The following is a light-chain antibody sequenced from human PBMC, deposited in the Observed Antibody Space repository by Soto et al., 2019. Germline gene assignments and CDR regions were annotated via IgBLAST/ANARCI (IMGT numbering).Light chain of an antibody. CDR3: LQYGRSPKT. Sequence: EIVLTQSPGTLSLSPGERATLSCRASQSVISSYLAWYQQKPGLAPRLLIYGVSIRATGIPDRFSGSESGTDFTLTISRLEPEDFAVYYCLQYGRSPKTFGQGTKVDIK. CDR2: GVS. V-gene: IGKV3-20*01. J-gene: IGKJ1*01. CDR1: QSVISSY.